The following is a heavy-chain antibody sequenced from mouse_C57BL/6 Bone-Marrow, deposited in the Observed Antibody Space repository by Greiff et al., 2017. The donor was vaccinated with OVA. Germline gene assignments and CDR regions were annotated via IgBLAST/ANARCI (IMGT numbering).Heavy chain of an antibody. Sequence: QVQLQQPGAELVRPGTSVKLSCKASGYTFTSYWMHWVKQRPGQGLEWIGVIDPSDSYTNYNQKFKGKATLTVDTSSSTAYMQLSSLTSEDSAVYYCARGVYYDYPYYAIDYWGQGTSVTVSS. V-gene: IGHV1-59*01. J-gene: IGHJ4*01. CDR3: ARGVYYDYPYYAIDY. D-gene: IGHD2-4*01. CDR2: IDPSDSYT. CDR1: GYTFTSYW.